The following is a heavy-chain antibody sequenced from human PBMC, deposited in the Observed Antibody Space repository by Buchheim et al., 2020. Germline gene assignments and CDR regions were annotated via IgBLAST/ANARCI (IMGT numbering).Heavy chain of an antibody. CDR3: AGWDRATYYFDS. CDR1: GVSITTTKW. V-gene: IGHV4-4*02. CDR2: IWHSGSA. D-gene: IGHD1-26*01. J-gene: IGHJ4*02. Sequence: QVQLQESGPGLVKPSGTLSLTCAVSGVSITTTKWWAWFRQPPGQGLEWIAEIWHSGSANYSPSLKRRLSISVDKSATQFSLRLTSVTAADTAVYYCAGWDRATYYFDSWGQGTL.